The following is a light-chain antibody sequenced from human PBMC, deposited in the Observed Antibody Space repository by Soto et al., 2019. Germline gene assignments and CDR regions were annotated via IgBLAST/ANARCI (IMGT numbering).Light chain of an antibody. CDR2: DVS. J-gene: IGLJ2*01. CDR3: SSYTRSRTHVV. V-gene: IGLV2-14*03. CDR1: SADVGGYNF. Sequence: QSALTQPASVSGSPGQSITISCTGTSADVGGYNFVSWYQHHPGKAPKLMIYDVSNRPSGVSNRFSGSKSANTASLTISGLQAEEEADYYCSSYTRSRTHVVFGGGTKVTVL.